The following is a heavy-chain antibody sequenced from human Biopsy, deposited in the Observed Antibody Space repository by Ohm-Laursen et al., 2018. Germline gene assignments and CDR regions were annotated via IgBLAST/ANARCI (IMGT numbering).Heavy chain of an antibody. CDR1: GFTFSSFS. CDR3: ARDASETARADGMAV. D-gene: IGHD6-6*01. CDR2: INEVSSHI. V-gene: IGHV3-21*01. J-gene: IGHJ6*04. Sequence: SLRLSCTASGFTFSSFSMNWVRQAPGKGLEWISYINEVSSHIYDADSVKGRITVARDNAKNSLYLQLNSLRAEDTAVYYCARDASETARADGMAVWGKGTTVTASS.